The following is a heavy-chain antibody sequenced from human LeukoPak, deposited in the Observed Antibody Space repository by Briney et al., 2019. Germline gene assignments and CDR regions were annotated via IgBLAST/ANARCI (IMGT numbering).Heavy chain of an antibody. Sequence: GGSLRLSCAASGFTFSSYSMNWVRQAPGKGLEWVSSISSSSSYIYYADSVKGRFTISRDNAKNSLYLQMNSLRAEDTAVCYCASSYGSGSFDIWGQGTMVTVSS. CDR3: ASSYGSGSFDI. V-gene: IGHV3-21*01. D-gene: IGHD3-10*01. CDR1: GFTFSSYS. CDR2: ISSSSSYI. J-gene: IGHJ3*02.